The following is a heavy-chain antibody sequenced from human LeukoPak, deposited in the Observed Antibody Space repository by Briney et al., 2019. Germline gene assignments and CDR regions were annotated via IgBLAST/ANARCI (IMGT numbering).Heavy chain of an antibody. D-gene: IGHD4-23*01. CDR3: ARTAGGNDFDY. CDR2: IYYSGST. Sequence: SETLSLTCTVSGGSISSSSYYWGWIRQPPGKGLEWIGSIYYSGSTYYNPSLKSRVTISVDTSKNQFSLKPSSVTAADTAVYYCARTAGGNDFDYWGQGTLVTVSS. V-gene: IGHV4-39*01. J-gene: IGHJ4*02. CDR1: GGSISSSSYY.